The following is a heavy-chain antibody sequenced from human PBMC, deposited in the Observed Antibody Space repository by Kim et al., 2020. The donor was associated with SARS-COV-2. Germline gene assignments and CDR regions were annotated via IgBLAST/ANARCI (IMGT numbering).Heavy chain of an antibody. V-gene: IGHV3-15*01. J-gene: IGHJ4*02. CDR1: GFTFSNAW. CDR2: IKSKTDGGTT. CDR3: TTEEYYYGSGNY. D-gene: IGHD3-10*01. Sequence: GGSLRLSCAASGFTFSNAWMSWVRQAPGKGLEWVGRIKSKTDGGTTDYAAPVKGRFTISRDDSKNTLYLQMNSLKTEDTAVYYCTTEEYYYGSGNYWGQGTLVTVSS.